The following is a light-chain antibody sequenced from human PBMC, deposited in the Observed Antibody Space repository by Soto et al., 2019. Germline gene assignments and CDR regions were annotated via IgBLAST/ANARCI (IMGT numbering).Light chain of an antibody. CDR2: AAS. CDR1: RSLSSSY. Sequence: EIVLTQSPGTLSLSPGERATLSCRASRSLSSSYVVWYQQKPGQAPRLLIYAASRRATGIPDRFSGSGSETEYNLTISRLEHEDFAVYYCQQQGTFGQGTKLEIK. V-gene: IGKV3-20*01. CDR3: QQQGT. J-gene: IGKJ2*01.